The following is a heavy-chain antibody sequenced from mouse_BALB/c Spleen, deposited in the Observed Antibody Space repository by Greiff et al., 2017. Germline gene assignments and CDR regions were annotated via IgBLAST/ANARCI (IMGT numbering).Heavy chain of an antibody. CDR2: ISSGGST. CDR3: TRGRKYGGITTEMDY. V-gene: IGHV5-6-5*01. J-gene: IGHJ4*01. CDR1: GFTFSSYA. D-gene: IGHD2-4*01. Sequence: EVQRVESGGGLVKPGGSLKLSCAASGFTFSSYAMSWVRQTPEKRLEWVASISSGGSTYYPDSVKGRFTISRDNARNILYLQMSSLGSGDTAIYYCTRGRKYGGITTEMDYWGQGTSVTVSS.